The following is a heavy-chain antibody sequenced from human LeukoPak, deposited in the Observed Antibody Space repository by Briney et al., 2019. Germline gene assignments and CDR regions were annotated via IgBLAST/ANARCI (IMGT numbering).Heavy chain of an antibody. D-gene: IGHD3-22*01. CDR3: ARDRGYSSGYHFDY. V-gene: IGHV3-11*04. Sequence: PGGSLRLSCAASAFTFSDYYMSWIRQAPGKGLEWVAYIDGGGTITYYAGSAMGRFTISRDNAKNSLYLQMDSLRAEDTAVYYCARDRGYSSGYHFDYWGQGALVTVSS. CDR1: AFTFSDYY. CDR2: IDGGGTIT. J-gene: IGHJ4*02.